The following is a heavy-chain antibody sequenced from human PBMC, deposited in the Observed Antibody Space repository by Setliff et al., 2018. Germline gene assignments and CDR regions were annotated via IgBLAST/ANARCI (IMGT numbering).Heavy chain of an antibody. CDR3: ARAFGLQYYFDY. CDR2: IYYSGST. D-gene: IGHD3-16*01. V-gene: IGHV4-59*08. J-gene: IGHJ4*02. Sequence: SETLSLTCAVYGGSFSGYYWSWIRQPPGKGLEWIGYIYYSGSTNSNPSLKSRVTISVDTSKNQFSLKLSSVTAADTAVYYCARAFGLQYYFDYWGQGTLVTVSS. CDR1: GGSFSGYY.